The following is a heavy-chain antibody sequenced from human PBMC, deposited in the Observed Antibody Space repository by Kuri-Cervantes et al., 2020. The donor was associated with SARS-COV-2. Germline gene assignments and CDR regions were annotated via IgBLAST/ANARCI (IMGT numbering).Heavy chain of an antibody. CDR2: ISAYNGNT. J-gene: IGHJ3*02. Sequence: GGSLRLSCKASGYTFTSYGISWVRQAPGQGLGWMGWISAYNGNTNYAQKLQGRVTMTTDTSTSTAYMELRSLRSDDTAVYYCARALGVPAATPGEIWGQGTMVTVSS. D-gene: IGHD2-2*01. CDR3: ARALGVPAATPGEI. V-gene: IGHV1-18*01. CDR1: GYTFTSYG.